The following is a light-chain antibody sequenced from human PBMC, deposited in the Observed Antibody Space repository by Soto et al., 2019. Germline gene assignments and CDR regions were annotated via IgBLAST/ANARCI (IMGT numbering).Light chain of an antibody. CDR2: QTS. CDR3: QQYGSSPRT. CDR1: QYINTR. V-gene: IGKV3-20*01. J-gene: IGKJ1*01. Sequence: EIVLTQSPATQSSFPGYIVTLSFRASQYINTRLAWYQHRPGQAPRLLIYQTSIRAAGIPARFSASGSGTDFTLTISRMEPEDFAVYCCQQYGSSPRTFGQGTKVDIK.